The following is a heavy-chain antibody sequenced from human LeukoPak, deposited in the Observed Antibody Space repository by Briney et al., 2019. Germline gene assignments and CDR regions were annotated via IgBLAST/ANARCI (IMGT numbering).Heavy chain of an antibody. J-gene: IGHJ4*02. CDR2: ISSSGGST. D-gene: IGHD1-26*01. Sequence: GGSLRLSCAASGFTFSSYAMSWVRQAPGKGLEWVSAISSSGGSTYYADSVKGRFTISRDNSKNTLYLQMNSLRPEDTAVYYCAPEGSVGELLGEWGQGTLVTVSS. CDR3: APEGSVGELLGE. V-gene: IGHV3-23*01. CDR1: GFTFSSYA.